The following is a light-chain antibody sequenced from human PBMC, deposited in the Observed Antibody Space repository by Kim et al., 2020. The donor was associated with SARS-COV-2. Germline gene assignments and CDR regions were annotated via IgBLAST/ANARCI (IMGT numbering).Light chain of an antibody. CDR3: QAWDSSTTV. Sequence: VSPGQTASITCSGDKLGDKYACWYQQKPGQSPVLVIYQDSKRPSGIPERFSGSNSGNTATLTISGTQAMDEADYYCQAWDSSTTVFGGGTQLTVL. J-gene: IGLJ3*02. CDR1: KLGDKY. V-gene: IGLV3-1*01. CDR2: QDS.